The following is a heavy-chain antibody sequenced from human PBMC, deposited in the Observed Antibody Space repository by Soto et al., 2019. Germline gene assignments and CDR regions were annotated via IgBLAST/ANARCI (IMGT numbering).Heavy chain of an antibody. J-gene: IGHJ4*02. D-gene: IGHD6-13*01. Sequence: QVQLQESGPGLVKPSQTLSVTCTVSGGSISSGGYYWSWIRQHPGKGLEWIGYIYYSGSTYYNPSLKSRVTISVDTSKNQFSVKLSSVTAADTAVYYCARDRHVAAAGTGTIDYWGQGTLVTVSS. CDR3: ARDRHVAAAGTGTIDY. V-gene: IGHV4-31*03. CDR2: IYYSGST. CDR1: GGSISSGGYY.